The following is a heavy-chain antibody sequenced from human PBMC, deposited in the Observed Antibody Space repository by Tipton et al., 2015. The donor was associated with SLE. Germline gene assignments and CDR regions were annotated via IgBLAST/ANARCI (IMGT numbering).Heavy chain of an antibody. J-gene: IGHJ4*02. V-gene: IGHV3-23*03. CDR2: IYSGGNT. D-gene: IGHD3-3*01. CDR1: GFSFSNYA. CDR3: AKVSRGQYESWSGHFDE. Sequence: GSLRLSCAASGFSFSNYAMSWVRQAPGKGLEWVSIIYSGGNTYDVESVEGRFTISRDNSDNTLYVRMNNLRVEDTAIYYCAKVSRGQYESWSGHFDEWGRGNLVTVSS.